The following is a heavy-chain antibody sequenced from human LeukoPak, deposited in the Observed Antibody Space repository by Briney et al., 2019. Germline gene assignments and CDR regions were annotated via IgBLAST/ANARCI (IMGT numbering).Heavy chain of an antibody. CDR2: IYYSGST. CDR3: ARDWDYYDSSGSY. CDR1: GDSISSSSYY. V-gene: IGHV4-39*07. Sequence: SETLSLTCTVSGDSISSSSYYWGWIRQPPGKGLEWIGSIYYSGSTYYNPSLKSRVTISVDTSKNQFSLRLTSVTAADTAVYFCARDWDYYDSSGSYWGQGTLVTVSS. D-gene: IGHD3-22*01. J-gene: IGHJ4*02.